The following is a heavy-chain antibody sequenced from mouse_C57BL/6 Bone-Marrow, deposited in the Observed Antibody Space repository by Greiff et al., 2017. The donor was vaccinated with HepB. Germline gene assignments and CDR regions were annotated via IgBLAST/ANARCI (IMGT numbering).Heavy chain of an antibody. CDR3: ASQTGTGYYFDY. J-gene: IGHJ2*01. CDR2: IWSGGST. Sequence: VKLMESGPGLVQPSQSLSITCTVSGFSLTSYGVHWVRQSPGKGLEWLGVIWSGGSTDYNAAFISRLSISKDNSKSQVFFKMNSLQADDTAIYYCASQTGTGYYFDYWGQGTTLTVSS. V-gene: IGHV2-2*01. D-gene: IGHD4-1*01. CDR1: GFSLTSYG.